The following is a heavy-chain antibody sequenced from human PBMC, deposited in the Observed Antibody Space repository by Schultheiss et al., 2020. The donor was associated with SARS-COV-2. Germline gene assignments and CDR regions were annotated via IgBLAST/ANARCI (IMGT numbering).Heavy chain of an antibody. D-gene: IGHD3-22*01. V-gene: IGHV3-33*05. CDR2: ISYDGSNK. CDR3: ARREYDSSGSFQH. CDR1: GFTFSSYG. J-gene: IGHJ1*01. Sequence: GGSLRLSCAASGFTFSSYGMHWVRQAPGKGLEWVAVISYDGSNKYYADSVKGRFTISRDNSKNTLYLQMNSLRAEDTAVYYCARREYDSSGSFQHWGQGTLVTVSS.